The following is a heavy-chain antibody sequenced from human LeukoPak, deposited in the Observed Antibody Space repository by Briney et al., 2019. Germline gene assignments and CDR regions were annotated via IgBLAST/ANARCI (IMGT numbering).Heavy chain of an antibody. CDR2: ISSSSSYI. Sequence: GGSLRLSCAASGFTFSRYSMNWVRQAPGKGLEWVSSISSSSSYIYYAVSVKGRFTISRDNAKNSLYLQMNSLRAEDTAVYYCARPSFTSGSYFDHWGQGTLVTVSS. CDR3: ARPSFTSGSYFDH. J-gene: IGHJ4*02. D-gene: IGHD3-22*01. CDR1: GFTFSRYS. V-gene: IGHV3-21*01.